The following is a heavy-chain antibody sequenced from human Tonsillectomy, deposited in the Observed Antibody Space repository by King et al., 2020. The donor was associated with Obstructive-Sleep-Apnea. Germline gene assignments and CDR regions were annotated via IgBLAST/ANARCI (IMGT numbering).Heavy chain of an antibody. CDR2: ISSSSSTI. D-gene: IGHD4-23*01. CDR1: GFTFSSDS. Sequence: VQLVESGGGLVQPGGSLRLSCAASGFTFSSDSMNWVRQAPGKGLEWVSYISSSSSTIYYADSVKGRFTISSDNAKNSLYLQMNILRAEDTAVYYCARRYGGYTTAYWYFDLWGRGTLVTVSS. J-gene: IGHJ2*01. CDR3: ARRYGGYTTAYWYFDL. V-gene: IGHV3-48*04.